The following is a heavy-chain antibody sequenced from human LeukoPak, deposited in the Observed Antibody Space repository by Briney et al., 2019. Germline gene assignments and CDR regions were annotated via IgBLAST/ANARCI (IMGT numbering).Heavy chain of an antibody. CDR2: INTYNGNT. J-gene: IGHJ5*02. D-gene: IGHD2-2*01. CDR3: ARGNVPTANH. V-gene: IGHV1-18*01. Sequence: ASVKVSCKDSGYTFTSYGISWVRQAPGQGLEWMGWINTYNGNTNYAQNLQGRVTTTTDTSTSTAYMELRSLRSDDTAGYYCARGNVPTANHWGQGTLVTVSS. CDR1: GYTFTSYG.